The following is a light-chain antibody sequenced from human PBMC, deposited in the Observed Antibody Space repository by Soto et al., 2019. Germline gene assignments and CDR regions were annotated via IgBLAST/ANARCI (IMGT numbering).Light chain of an antibody. CDR1: SSDVGGYNY. J-gene: IGLJ1*01. CDR2: DVN. Sequence: QSVLTQPASVSGSPGQSIAISCTGTSSDVGGYNYVSWYQQHPGKALKLMVYDVNDRPSGFSDRFSGSKSGNTASLTISGLQAEDEADYYCSSYTSSSTYVFGTGTKVTVL. V-gene: IGLV2-14*01. CDR3: SSYTSSSTYV.